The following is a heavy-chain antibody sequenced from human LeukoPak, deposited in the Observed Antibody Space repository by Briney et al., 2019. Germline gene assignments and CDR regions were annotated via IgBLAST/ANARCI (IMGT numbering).Heavy chain of an antibody. D-gene: IGHD3-10*02. V-gene: IGHV3-48*03. CDR2: ISSSGSTI. CDR3: AELGITMIGGV. J-gene: IGHJ6*04. CDR1: GFTFSSYE. Sequence: GGSLRPSCAASGFTFSSYEMNWVRQAPGKGLEWVSYISSSGSTIYYADSVKGRFTISRDNAKNSLYLQMNSLRAENTAVYYCAELGITMIGGVWGKGTTVTISS.